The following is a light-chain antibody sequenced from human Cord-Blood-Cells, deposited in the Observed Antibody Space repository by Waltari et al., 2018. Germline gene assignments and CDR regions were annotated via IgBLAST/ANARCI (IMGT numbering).Light chain of an antibody. CDR3: QQYNSYSPA. J-gene: IGKJ1*01. CDR2: DAS. CDR1: QSISSW. Sequence: DIQMTKSPSTLPASVGDRVTITCRASQSISSWLAWYQQKPGKAPKLLIYDASSLESGVPSRFSGSGSGTEFTLTISSLQPDDFATYYCQQYNSYSPAFGQGTKVEIK. V-gene: IGKV1-5*01.